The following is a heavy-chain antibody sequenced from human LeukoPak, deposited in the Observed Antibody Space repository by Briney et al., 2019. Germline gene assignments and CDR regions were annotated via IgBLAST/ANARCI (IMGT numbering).Heavy chain of an antibody. V-gene: IGHV3-7*01. Sequence: PGGSLRLSCAASGFTFSTYWMSWVRQAPGKGLEWVANIKQGGSDKFYVDSVRGRFTISRDNAQNSLYLQMSSLRAEDTAVYYCARPAYCGGDCYYNFDYWGQGTLVTVSS. D-gene: IGHD2-21*02. CDR2: IKQGGSDK. J-gene: IGHJ4*02. CDR3: ARPAYCGGDCYYNFDY. CDR1: GFTFSTYW.